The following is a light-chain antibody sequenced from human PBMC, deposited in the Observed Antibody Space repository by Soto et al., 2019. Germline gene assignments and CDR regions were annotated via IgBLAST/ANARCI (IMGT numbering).Light chain of an antibody. CDR1: QSVSNN. CDR2: GAS. J-gene: IGKJ1*01. V-gene: IGKV3-15*01. CDR3: QQYNNWPRT. Sequence: EIVLTQSPATLSLFPGARATLSGLASQSVSNNYIAWYQQKPGQAPRLLIYGASTRATGIPARFSSSGSGTEFTLTISSLQSEDFAVYYCQQYNNWPRTFGQGTRWIS.